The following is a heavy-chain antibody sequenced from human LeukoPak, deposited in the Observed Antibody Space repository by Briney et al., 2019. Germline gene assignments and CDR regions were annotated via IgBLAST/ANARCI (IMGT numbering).Heavy chain of an antibody. V-gene: IGHV4-59*01. CDR1: GGSISSYY. CDR2: IYYSGST. CDR3: AREYCSGGSCYFDY. J-gene: IGHJ4*02. D-gene: IGHD2-15*01. Sequence: SETLSLTCTVSGGSISSYYWSWIRQPPGKGLEWIGYIYYSGSTDYNPSLKSRVTISVDTSKNQFSLKLSSVTAADTAVYYCAREYCSGGSCYFDYWGQGTLVTVSS.